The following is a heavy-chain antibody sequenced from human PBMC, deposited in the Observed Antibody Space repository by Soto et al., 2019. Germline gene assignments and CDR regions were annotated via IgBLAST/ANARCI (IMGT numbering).Heavy chain of an antibody. Sequence: EVQLLESGGGLVQPGGSLRLSCAASGFTFSSYAMSWVRQAPGKGLEWVSAISGSGGSTYYADSVKGRFTISRDNSKNTLDQQMNSLRAEDTSVYYCAKGSSVYQYSWFDPWGQGTLVTVSS. D-gene: IGHD3-22*01. CDR3: AKGSSVYQYSWFDP. J-gene: IGHJ5*02. CDR1: GFTFSSYA. CDR2: ISGSGGST. V-gene: IGHV3-23*01.